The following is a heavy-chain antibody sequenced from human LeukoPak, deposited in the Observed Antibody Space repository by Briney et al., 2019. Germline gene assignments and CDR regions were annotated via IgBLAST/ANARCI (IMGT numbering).Heavy chain of an antibody. Sequence: GGSLRLSCAASGFGFSNFWMHWVRQAPGKGLVWVSRIKPDGTTSVYADSVKGRFTISRDNLKNTLYLQMRSLRAEDTAVYFCAREADPSLYASSSPDYWGQGTPVTVSS. J-gene: IGHJ4*01. D-gene: IGHD6-6*01. V-gene: IGHV3-74*01. CDR1: GFGFSNFW. CDR3: AREADPSLYASSSPDY. CDR2: IKPDGTTS.